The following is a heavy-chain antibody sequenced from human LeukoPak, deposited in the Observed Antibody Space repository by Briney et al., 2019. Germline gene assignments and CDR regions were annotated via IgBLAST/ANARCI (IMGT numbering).Heavy chain of an antibody. D-gene: IGHD6-13*01. CDR2: INHSGST. CDR1: GGSFSGYY. Sequence: SETLSLTCAVYGGSFSGYYWSWIRQPPGKGLEWIGEINHSGSTNYNPSLKSRVTISVDTSKNQFSLKRSSVTAADTAVYYCASDPIAAAGTDGFFDYWGQGTLVTVSS. J-gene: IGHJ4*02. CDR3: ASDPIAAAGTDGFFDY. V-gene: IGHV4-34*01.